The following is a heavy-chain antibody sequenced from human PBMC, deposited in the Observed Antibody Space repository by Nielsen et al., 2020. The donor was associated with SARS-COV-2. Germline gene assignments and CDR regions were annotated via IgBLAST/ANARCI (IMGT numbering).Heavy chain of an antibody. V-gene: IGHV4-34*01. J-gene: IGHJ6*03. Sequence: SETLSLTCAVYGGSFSGYYWSWIRQPPGKGLEWIGEINHSGSTNYNPSLQSRVTISVDTSKNQFSLKLSSVTAADTAVYYCARGRYFDSYYMDVWGKGTTVTVSS. CDR3: ARGRYFDSYYMDV. D-gene: IGHD3-9*01. CDR1: GGSFSGYY. CDR2: INHSGST.